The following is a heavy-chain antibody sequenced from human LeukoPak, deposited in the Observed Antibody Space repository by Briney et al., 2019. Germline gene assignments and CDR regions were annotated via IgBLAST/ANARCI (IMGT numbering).Heavy chain of an antibody. J-gene: IGHJ5*02. CDR1: GYTFTSYG. CDR2: ISAYNGNT. D-gene: IGHD1-26*01. CDR3: ARDNSQGDSAWWFDP. Sequence: ASVKVSCKASGYTFTSYGISWVRQAPGQGLEWMGWISAYNGNTNYAQKLQGRVTMTTDTSTSTAYMELRSLRSDDTAVYYCARDNSQGDSAWWFDPWGQGTLFTVSS. V-gene: IGHV1-18*01.